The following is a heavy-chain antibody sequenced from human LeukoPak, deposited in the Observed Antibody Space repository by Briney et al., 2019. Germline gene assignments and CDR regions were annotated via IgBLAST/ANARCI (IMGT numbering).Heavy chain of an antibody. CDR1: GFTFSSYE. Sequence: GGSLRLSCAASGFTFSSYEMNWVRQAPGKGLEWVSYISSSGSTIYYADSVKGRFTISRDNAKNSLYLQMSSLRAEDTAVYYCAREGEAGGKDVWGQGTTVTVSS. CDR3: AREGEAGGKDV. V-gene: IGHV3-48*03. J-gene: IGHJ6*02. CDR2: ISSSGSTI. D-gene: IGHD6-13*01.